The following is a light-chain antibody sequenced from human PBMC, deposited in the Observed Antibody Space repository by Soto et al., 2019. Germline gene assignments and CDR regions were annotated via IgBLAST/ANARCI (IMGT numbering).Light chain of an antibody. V-gene: IGLV1-40*01. J-gene: IGLJ1*01. CDR2: SNT. CDR1: SSNIGAGYD. CDR3: QSYDSSLSGYV. Sequence: QSVLTQPPSVSGTLGQRVTISCTGSSSNIGAGYDVQWYQQLPGTAPKLLIHSNTNRPSGVPDRFSASKSGTSASLAITGLQAEDEADYHCQSYDSSLSGYVFGTGTKLTVL.